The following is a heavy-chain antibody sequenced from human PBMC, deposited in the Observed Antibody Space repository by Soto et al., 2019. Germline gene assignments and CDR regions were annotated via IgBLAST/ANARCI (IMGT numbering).Heavy chain of an antibody. CDR3: ARVTAEPGYSSGWGHYYYYYYYMDV. V-gene: IGHV4-31*03. Sequence: QVQLQESGPGLVKPSQTLSLTCTVSGGSISSGGYYWSWIRQHPGKGLEWIGYIYYSGSTYYNPSLKSRVTISVDTSKNQFSLKLSSVTAADTAVYYCARVTAEPGYSSGWGHYYYYYYYMDVWGKGTTVTVSS. CDR2: IYYSGST. D-gene: IGHD6-19*01. CDR1: GGSISSGGYY. J-gene: IGHJ6*03.